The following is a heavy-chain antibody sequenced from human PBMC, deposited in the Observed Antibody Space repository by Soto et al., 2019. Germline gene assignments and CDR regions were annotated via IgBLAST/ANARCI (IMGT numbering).Heavy chain of an antibody. V-gene: IGHV3-23*01. Sequence: EVQLLESGGGVVQPGGSLRLSCAASGFTFSSYAMSWVRQAPGKRLEWVSAISGSGGSTYYADSVKGRFTISRDNSKNTLYLQMNSLRAEDTAVYYCAKDLGDYGDLRRYPIWGQGTLVTVSS. D-gene: IGHD4-17*01. J-gene: IGHJ4*02. CDR2: ISGSGGST. CDR1: GFTFSSYA. CDR3: AKDLGDYGDLRRYPI.